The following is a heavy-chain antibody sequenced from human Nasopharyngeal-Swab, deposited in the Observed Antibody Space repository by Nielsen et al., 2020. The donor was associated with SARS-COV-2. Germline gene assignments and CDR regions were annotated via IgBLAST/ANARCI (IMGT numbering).Heavy chain of an antibody. D-gene: IGHD3-3*01. CDR2: ISSSSSYT. Sequence: GESLKISCAASGFTFSDYYMSWIRQAPGKGLEWVSYISSSSSYTNYADSVKGRFTISRDNAKNSLYLQMNSLGAEDTAVYYCARGGITIFGVVTFWGQGTLVTVSS. CDR1: GFTFSDYY. CDR3: ARGGITIFGVVTF. V-gene: IGHV3-11*06. J-gene: IGHJ4*02.